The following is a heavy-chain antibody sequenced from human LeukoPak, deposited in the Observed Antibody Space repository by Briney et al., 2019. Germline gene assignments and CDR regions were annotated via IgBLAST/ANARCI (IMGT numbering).Heavy chain of an antibody. CDR3: ARGLLSWWWEYLSHFDY. CDR1: GFTFSSYW. Sequence: PGGSLRLSCAASGFTFSSYWMSWVRPAPGKGLEWVANIKQDGSEKYYVDSVKGRFTISRDNAKNSLYLQMNSLRAEDTVVYCGARGLLSWWWEYLSHFDYWGQGTLVAVSS. CDR2: IKQDGSEK. J-gene: IGHJ4*02. D-gene: IGHD2-21*01. V-gene: IGHV3-7*01.